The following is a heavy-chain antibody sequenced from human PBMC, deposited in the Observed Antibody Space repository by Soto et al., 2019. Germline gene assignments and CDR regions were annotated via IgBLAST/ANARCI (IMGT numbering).Heavy chain of an antibody. D-gene: IGHD1-1*01. Sequence: QVQLVESGGGVVQTGRSLRLSCAASGFTFSSYGMHWVRQAPGKGLEWVAVISYDGSNKYYADSEKGRFTISRDNSKNTLYLQMNSLRTEETAVYYCAKEGLRPSTTGTDGYYYMDVWGKGTTVTVYS. CDR2: ISYDGSNK. CDR1: GFTFSSYG. CDR3: AKEGLRPSTTGTDGYYYMDV. J-gene: IGHJ6*03. V-gene: IGHV3-30*18.